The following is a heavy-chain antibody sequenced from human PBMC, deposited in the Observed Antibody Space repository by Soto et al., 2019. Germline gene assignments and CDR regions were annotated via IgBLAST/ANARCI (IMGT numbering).Heavy chain of an antibody. CDR2: ISYDGSNK. V-gene: IGHV3-30-3*01. D-gene: IGHD2-2*01. J-gene: IGHJ6*02. Sequence: GGSLRLSCAASGFTFSSYAMHWVRQAPGKGLEWVAVISYDGSNKYYADSGKGRFTISRDNSKNTLYLQMNSLRAEDTAVYYCARDGLHCSSTSCPARNYYYYGMDVWGQGTTVTVSS. CDR3: ARDGLHCSSTSCPARNYYYYGMDV. CDR1: GFTFSSYA.